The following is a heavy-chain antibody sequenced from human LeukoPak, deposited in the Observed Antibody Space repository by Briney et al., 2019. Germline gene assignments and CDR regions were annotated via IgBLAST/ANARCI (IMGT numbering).Heavy chain of an antibody. CDR2: FYYSGST. CDR1: GGAVTSFY. D-gene: IGHD2-21*02. V-gene: IGHV4-59*08. CDR3: ARRRFASAVILDY. J-gene: IGHJ4*02. Sequence: SETLSLTCSVSGGAVTSFYWSWIRQSPGKGLEWIGYFYYSGSTKYNPSLKSRVTMSGDTSKNQLSLKLRSVTAADTAMYYCARRRFASAVILDYWGQGDPVTVSS.